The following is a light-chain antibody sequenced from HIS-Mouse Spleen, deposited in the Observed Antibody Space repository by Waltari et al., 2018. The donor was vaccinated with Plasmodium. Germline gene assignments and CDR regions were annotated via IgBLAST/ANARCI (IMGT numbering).Light chain of an antibody. V-gene: IGLV3-10*01. CDR1: ALPNKY. J-gene: IGLJ3*02. CDR3: YSTDSSGNHRV. CDR2: EDS. Sequence: SYELTQPPSVSLSPGQTARITCPGDALPNKYDYWYQQKSGQAPVLVIYEDSKRPSGIPERFSGSSSGTMATLTISGAQVEDEADYYCYSTDSSGNHRVFGGGTKLTVL.